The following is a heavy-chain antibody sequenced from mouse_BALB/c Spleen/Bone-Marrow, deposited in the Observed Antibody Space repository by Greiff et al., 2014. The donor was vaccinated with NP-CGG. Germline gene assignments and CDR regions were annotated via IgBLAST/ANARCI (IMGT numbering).Heavy chain of an antibody. CDR3: TRRGYRAMDY. D-gene: IGHD2-2*01. Sequence: EVQLVESGGGLVQPGGSMKLSCAASGFTFSDAWMDWVRQSPEKGLEWVGEISSKANNHATYYAESVKGRFTISRDESKSSVYLQMNSLRAEDSGIYYCTRRGYRAMDYWGQGASVTVSS. J-gene: IGHJ4*01. V-gene: IGHV6-6*01. CDR2: ISSKANNHAT. CDR1: GFTFSDAW.